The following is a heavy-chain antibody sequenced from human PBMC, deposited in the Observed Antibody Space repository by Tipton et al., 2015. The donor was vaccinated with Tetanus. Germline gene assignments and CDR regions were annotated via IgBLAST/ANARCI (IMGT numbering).Heavy chain of an antibody. CDR3: TTSGRVGSGYRVDY. D-gene: IGHD3-9*01. CDR2: IKSKSDGGKT. CDR1: GLFFKNAW. J-gene: IGHJ4*02. Sequence: SLRLSCATSGLFFKNAWMNWVRQAPGKGLEWVGRIKSKSDGGKTDYAARVKDRFSISRDDSKNTLFLQMTSLKTEDTAVYYCTTSGRVGSGYRVDYWGQGTLVTVSS. V-gene: IGHV3-15*07.